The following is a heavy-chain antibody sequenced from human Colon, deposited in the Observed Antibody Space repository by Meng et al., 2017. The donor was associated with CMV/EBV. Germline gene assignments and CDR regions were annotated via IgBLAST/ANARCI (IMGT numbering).Heavy chain of an antibody. J-gene: IGHJ6*02. CDR3: ARGNTGGDYYFYGMDL. CDR1: GFPLSDYY. D-gene: IGHD1-14*01. CDR2: ISTSGSTV. Sequence: GESLKISCSASGFPLSDYYIMWIRQAPGKGVEYVAYISTSGSTVYYADSVMGRLTISRDNINNVVTLHMTSLRGDDAGVYYCARGNTGGDYYFYGMDLWGQGTTVTVSS. V-gene: IGHV3-11*01.